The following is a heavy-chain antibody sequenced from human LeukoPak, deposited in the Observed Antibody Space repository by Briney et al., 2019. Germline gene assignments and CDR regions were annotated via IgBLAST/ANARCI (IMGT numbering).Heavy chain of an antibody. CDR2: IIPIFGTA. CDR1: GGTFSSYA. J-gene: IGHJ3*02. V-gene: IGHV1-69*13. Sequence: ASVKVSCKASGGTFSSYAISWVRQAPGQGLEWMGGIIPIFGTANYAQKFQGRVTITADESTSTAYMELSSLRSEDTAVYYCARARVYYDSSGYYQTDAFDIWGQGTMVTVSS. CDR3: ARARVYYDSSGYYQTDAFDI. D-gene: IGHD3-22*01.